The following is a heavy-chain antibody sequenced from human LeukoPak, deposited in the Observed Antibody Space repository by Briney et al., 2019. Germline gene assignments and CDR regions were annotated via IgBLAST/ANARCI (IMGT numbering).Heavy chain of an antibody. CDR1: GFTFSSYE. CDR3: ARDSPHYTMIVVVKFDY. D-gene: IGHD3-22*01. V-gene: IGHV3-48*03. Sequence: GGSLRLSXAASGFTFSSYEMNWVRQAPGKGLEWVSYISSSGSTIYYADSVKGRFTISRDNAKNSLYLQMNSLRAEDTAVYYCARDSPHYTMIVVVKFDYWGQGTLVTVSS. J-gene: IGHJ4*02. CDR2: ISSSGSTI.